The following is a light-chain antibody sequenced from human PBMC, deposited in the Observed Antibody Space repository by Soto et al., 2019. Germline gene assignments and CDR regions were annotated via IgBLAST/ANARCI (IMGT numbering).Light chain of an antibody. CDR3: AAWDDSLSGRV. J-gene: IGLJ3*02. CDR2: SNN. V-gene: IGLV1-44*01. CDR1: SSNIGSNT. Sequence: QSVLTQPPSASGTPGQRVTISCSGSSSNIGSNTVNWYQQLPGTAPKLHIYSNNQRPSGVPDRFSGSKSGTSASLAISGLQSEDEADYYCAAWDDSLSGRVFGGGTKLTVL.